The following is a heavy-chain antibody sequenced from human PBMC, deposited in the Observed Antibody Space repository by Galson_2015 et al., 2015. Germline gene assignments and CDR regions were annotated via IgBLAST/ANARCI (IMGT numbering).Heavy chain of an antibody. D-gene: IGHD2-15*01. J-gene: IGHJ3*02. CDR3: ARECCSGGSCHDAFDI. V-gene: IGHV3-20*01. Sequence: SLRLSCAASGFTFDDYGMSWVRQAPGKGLEWVSGINWNGGSTGYADSVKGRFTISRDNAKNSLYLQMNSLRAEDTALYHCARECCSGGSCHDAFDIWGQGTMVTVSS. CDR2: INWNGGST. CDR1: GFTFDDYG.